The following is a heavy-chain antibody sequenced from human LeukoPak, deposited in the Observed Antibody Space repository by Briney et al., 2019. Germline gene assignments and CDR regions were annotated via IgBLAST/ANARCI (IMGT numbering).Heavy chain of an antibody. CDR1: GYTFTGYY. CDR3: ASGVGATGYYMDV. D-gene: IGHD1-26*01. Sequence: ASVKVSCKASGYTFTGYYMHWVRQAPGQELEWMGWIDPNSDGTNYAQKFQGRVTITTDESTSTAYMELSSLRSEDTAVYYCASGVGATGYYMDVWGKGTTVTVSS. CDR2: IDPNSDGT. J-gene: IGHJ6*03. V-gene: IGHV1-2*02.